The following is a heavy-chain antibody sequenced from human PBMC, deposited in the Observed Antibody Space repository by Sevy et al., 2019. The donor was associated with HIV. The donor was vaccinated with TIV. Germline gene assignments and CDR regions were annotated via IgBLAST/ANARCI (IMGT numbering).Heavy chain of an antibody. CDR2: ISYDGSNK. CDR1: GFTFSSYA. J-gene: IGHJ5*02. CDR3: ARDQHGYAGNLRTGWFDP. D-gene: IGHD5-12*01. Sequence: GSLRLSCAASGFTFSSYAMHWVRQAPGKGLEWVAVISYDGSNKYYADSVKGRFTISRDNSKNTLYLQVKSLRTEDTAVYYCARDQHGYAGNLRTGWFDPWGQGTLVTVSS. V-gene: IGHV3-30-3*01.